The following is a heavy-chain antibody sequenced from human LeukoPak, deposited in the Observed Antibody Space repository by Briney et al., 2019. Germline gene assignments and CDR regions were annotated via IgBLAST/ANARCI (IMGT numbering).Heavy chain of an antibody. V-gene: IGHV4-39*07. D-gene: IGHD3-10*01. Sequence: SETLSLTCTVSGGSLSSSTYYWGWIRQPPGKGLEWIGSLYYSGSTYYNPSLKSRVSISVDTSKNQFSLKLSSVTAADTAVYYCASASMVRGVSIDYWGQGTLVTVSS. J-gene: IGHJ4*02. CDR3: ASASMVRGVSIDY. CDR2: LYYSGST. CDR1: GGSLSSSTYY.